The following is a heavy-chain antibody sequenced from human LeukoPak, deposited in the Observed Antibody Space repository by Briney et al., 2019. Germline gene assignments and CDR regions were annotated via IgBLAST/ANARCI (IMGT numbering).Heavy chain of an antibody. D-gene: IGHD2-15*01. Sequence: GGSLRLSCAASGFTLTSYGMHWVRQAPGKGLEWVAFIRYDGSSKHYADSVKGRFTISRDNSKNTLYLQMNSLRAEDTAVYYCAREVGSPAVRSAFDLWGRGTVVTVSS. CDR1: GFTLTSYG. CDR3: AREVGSPAVRSAFDL. J-gene: IGHJ3*01. V-gene: IGHV3-30*02. CDR2: IRYDGSSK.